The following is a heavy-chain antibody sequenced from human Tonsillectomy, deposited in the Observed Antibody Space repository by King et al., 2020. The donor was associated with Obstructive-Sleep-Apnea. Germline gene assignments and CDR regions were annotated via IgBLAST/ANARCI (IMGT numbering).Heavy chain of an antibody. Sequence: VQLVESGGGVVQPGRSLRLSCAASGFTFSSYAMHWVRQAPGKGLEWVAVISYDGSNKYYADSVKGRFTISRDNSKNTLYLQMNSLRAEDTAVYYCAREYYYDSSGYGLDAFDIWGQGTMVTVSS. V-gene: IGHV3-30-3*01. CDR1: GFTFSSYA. CDR2: ISYDGSNK. J-gene: IGHJ3*02. D-gene: IGHD3-22*01. CDR3: AREYYYDSSGYGLDAFDI.